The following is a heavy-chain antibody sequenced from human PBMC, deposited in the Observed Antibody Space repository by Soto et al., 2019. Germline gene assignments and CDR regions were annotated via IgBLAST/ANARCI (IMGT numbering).Heavy chain of an antibody. J-gene: IGHJ4*02. CDR1: GGFINSGGYY. V-gene: IGHV4-31*03. CDR2: IVYSGSN. Sequence: PSETLSLTCTVSGGFINSGGYYLSWIRQHPGKGLEWIGYIVYSGSNYYNPSLKSRVSTSVDTSKNQFSLKLSSVTAADTAVYYCARTGGYSGYDTFDYWRQGTPGTVXS. CDR3: ARTGGYSGYDTFDY. D-gene: IGHD5-12*01.